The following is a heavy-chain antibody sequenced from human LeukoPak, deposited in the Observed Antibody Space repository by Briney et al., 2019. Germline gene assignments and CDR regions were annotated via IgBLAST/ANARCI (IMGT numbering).Heavy chain of an antibody. CDR3: ARLRSAAFDI. J-gene: IGHJ3*02. CDR2: ISWNSGSV. Sequence: GGSLRLSCAASGFTFDDYAMHWVRQAPGKGLEWVSGISWNSGSVGYADSVKGRFTISRDNAKNSLYLQMNSLRAGDTAVYYCARLRSAAFDIWGQGTMVTVSS. CDR1: GFTFDDYA. V-gene: IGHV3-9*01. D-gene: IGHD4-17*01.